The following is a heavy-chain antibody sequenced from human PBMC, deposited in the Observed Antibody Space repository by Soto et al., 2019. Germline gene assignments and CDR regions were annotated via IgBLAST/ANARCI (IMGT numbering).Heavy chain of an antibody. CDR3: AGLLRYFYGSGSHPDY. D-gene: IGHD3-10*01. CDR1: GGSISSGGYY. J-gene: IGHJ4*02. CDR2: IYYSGST. Sequence: QVQLQESGPGLVKPSQTLSLTCTVSGGSISSGGYYWSWIRQHPGKGLEWIGYIYYSGSTYYNPSLKSRVTISAGTSKHQFSLKLGSVTAAGTAGYSCAGLLRYFYGSGSHPDYWGQGTLVTVSS. V-gene: IGHV4-31*03.